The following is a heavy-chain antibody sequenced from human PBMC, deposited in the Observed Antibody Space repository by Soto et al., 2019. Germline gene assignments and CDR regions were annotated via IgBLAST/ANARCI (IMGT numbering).Heavy chain of an antibody. CDR3: ARAAVGLPWAIRGWFDP. D-gene: IGHD6-19*01. J-gene: IGHJ5*02. Sequence: QVQLVQSGAEVKKPGASVKVSCKASGYTFTGYYMHWVRQAPGQGLEWMGWINPNSGGTNYAQKFQGRVTMTRDTSISTAYMELSRLRSDDTAVYYGARAAVGLPWAIRGWFDPWGQGTLVTVSS. V-gene: IGHV1-2*02. CDR2: INPNSGGT. CDR1: GYTFTGYY.